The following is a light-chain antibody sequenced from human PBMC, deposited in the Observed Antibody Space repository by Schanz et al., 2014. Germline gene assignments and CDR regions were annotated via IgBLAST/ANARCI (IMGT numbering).Light chain of an antibody. CDR2: GDN. CDR3: SSYAGSRNLV. J-gene: IGLJ3*02. Sequence: QSALTQPASVSGSPGQSITISCTGTSSDVGGYNYVSWYQQHPGKAPKLLILGDNHRPSGVPDRFSGSKSGDTASLTVSGLQAEDDADYYCSSYAGSRNLVFGGGTKLTVL. V-gene: IGLV2-8*01. CDR1: SSDVGGYNY.